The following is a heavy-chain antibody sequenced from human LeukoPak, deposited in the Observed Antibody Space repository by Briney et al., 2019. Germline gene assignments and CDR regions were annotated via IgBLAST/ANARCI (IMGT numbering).Heavy chain of an antibody. J-gene: IGHJ4*02. V-gene: IGHV4-59*01. CDR3: ARSGSKVMTAINF. CDR2: IYYSGST. Sequence: PSETLSLTCTVSGGSISSYYWSWLRQPPGEGLEWIGYIYYSGSTNYNPSLKSRVTISVDTSNNQFSLKLSSVTAADTAVYYCARSGSKVMTAINFWGQGTLVTVSS. CDR1: GGSISSYY. D-gene: IGHD2-21*02.